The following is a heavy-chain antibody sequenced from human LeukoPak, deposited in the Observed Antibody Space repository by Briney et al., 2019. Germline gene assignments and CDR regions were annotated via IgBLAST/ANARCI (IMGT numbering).Heavy chain of an antibody. D-gene: IGHD3-22*01. V-gene: IGHV1-8*03. Sequence: GASVKVSCKASGGTFSSYAINWVRQATGQGLEWMGWMNPNSGNTGYAQKFQGRVTITRNTSISTAYMELSSLRSEDTAVYYCARGRRGVRYYYDSSGYYLDYWGQGTLVTVSS. J-gene: IGHJ4*02. CDR1: GGTFSSYA. CDR3: ARGRRGVRYYYDSSGYYLDY. CDR2: MNPNSGNT.